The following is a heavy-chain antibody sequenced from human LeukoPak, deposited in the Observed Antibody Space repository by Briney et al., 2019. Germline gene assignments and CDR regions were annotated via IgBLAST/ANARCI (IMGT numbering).Heavy chain of an antibody. D-gene: IGHD3-3*01. Sequence: GGSLRLSCAASGFTFSSYAMSWVRQATGKGLEWVSAISGSGGSTYYADSVKGRFTISRDNSKNTLYLQMNSLRAEDTAVYYCAKGQARNYDFWSGYQFDYWGQGTLVTVSS. CDR3: AKGQARNYDFWSGYQFDY. V-gene: IGHV3-23*01. CDR2: ISGSGGST. J-gene: IGHJ4*02. CDR1: GFTFSSYA.